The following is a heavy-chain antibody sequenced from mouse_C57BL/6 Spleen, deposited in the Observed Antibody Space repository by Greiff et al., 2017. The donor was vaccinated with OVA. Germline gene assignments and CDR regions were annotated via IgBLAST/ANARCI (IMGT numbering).Heavy chain of an antibody. CDR2: IDPSDSYP. Sequence: QVQLQQPGAELVKPGASVKLSCQASGYTFTSYWMQWVKQRPGQGLEWIGEIDPSDSYPKYNQKFKGKATLTVDKSSSTADMQRSSLTSEDSAVYYCARGEAGTWCDYWGQGTTLTVSS. V-gene: IGHV1-50*01. CDR1: GYTFTSYW. CDR3: ARGEAGTWCDY. J-gene: IGHJ2*01. D-gene: IGHD4-1*01.